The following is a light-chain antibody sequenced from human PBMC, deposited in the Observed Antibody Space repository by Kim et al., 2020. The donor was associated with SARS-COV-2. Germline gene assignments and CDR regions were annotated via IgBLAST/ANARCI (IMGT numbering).Light chain of an antibody. CDR3: QSYDSSLSGWV. Sequence: RVTISCTGSSSNIGAGYDVLWYQQLPGTAPKPLIYGNSHRPSGVPDRFSGSKSGASASLAITGLQAEDEADYYCQSYDSSLSGWVFGGGTQLTVL. V-gene: IGLV1-40*03. CDR1: SSNIGAGYD. CDR2: GNS. J-gene: IGLJ3*02.